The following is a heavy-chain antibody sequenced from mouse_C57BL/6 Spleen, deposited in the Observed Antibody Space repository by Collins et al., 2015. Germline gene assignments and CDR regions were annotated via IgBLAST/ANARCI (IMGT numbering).Heavy chain of an antibody. CDR1: GFSLSTFGLG. V-gene: IGHV8-8*01. J-gene: IGHJ3*01. CDR2: IWWDDDK. D-gene: IGHD1-1*02. Sequence: QVTLKESGPGILQPSQTLSLTCAFSGFSLSTFGLGVGWIRQPSGKGLEWLAHIWWDDDKDYNPALKSRLTVSKDTSKNQVFLKIANVDTADTATYYCARIASYGPSWFAYWGQGTLVTVS. CDR3: ARIASYGPSWFAY.